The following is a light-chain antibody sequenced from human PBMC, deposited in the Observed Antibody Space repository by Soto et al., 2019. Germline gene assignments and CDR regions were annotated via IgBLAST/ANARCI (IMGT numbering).Light chain of an antibody. CDR2: GAS. CDR1: QTVIITY. V-gene: IGKV3-20*01. J-gene: IGKJ5*01. Sequence: PGEIAPLSCKGSQTVIITYLTLDQHKPGQAPRLLIFGASKRATGIPDRFSGSGSGRDFTLTISGLEPEDFAVYYCQQYGSSPLISFGQGTRLEIK. CDR3: QQYGSSPLIS.